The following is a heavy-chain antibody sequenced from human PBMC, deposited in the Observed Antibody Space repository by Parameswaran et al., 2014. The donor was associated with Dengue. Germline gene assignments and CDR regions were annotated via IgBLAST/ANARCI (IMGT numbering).Heavy chain of an antibody. D-gene: IGHD2-2*01. CDR3: ARLSEPAAQLDY. CDR2: INHSGST. Sequence: PGKGLEWIGEINHSGSTNYNPSLKSRVTISVDTSKNQFSLKLSSVTAADTAVYYCARLSEPAAQLDYWGQGTLVTVSS. J-gene: IGHJ4*02. V-gene: IGHV4-34*01.